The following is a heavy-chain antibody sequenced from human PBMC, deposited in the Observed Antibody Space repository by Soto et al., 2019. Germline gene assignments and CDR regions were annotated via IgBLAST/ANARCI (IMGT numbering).Heavy chain of an antibody. V-gene: IGHV5-10-1*01. Sequence: PVESLTISCKVSGYSFAGYGITWVLQKPGKGLEWMGRIDPSDSQTYYSPSFRGHVTISVTKSITTVFLQWSSLRASGTAMYYCARQIYDSDTGPNFQYYFDSWGQGTPVTVSS. J-gene: IGHJ4*02. CDR2: IDPSDSQT. D-gene: IGHD3-22*01. CDR3: ARQIYDSDTGPNFQYYFDS. CDR1: GYSFAGYG.